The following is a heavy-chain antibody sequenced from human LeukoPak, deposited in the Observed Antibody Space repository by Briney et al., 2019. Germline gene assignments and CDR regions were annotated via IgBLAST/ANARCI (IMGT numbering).Heavy chain of an antibody. CDR1: GGTFSSYA. D-gene: IGHD3-22*01. CDR3: ARSEVVAHTVGFDYYYYYMDV. J-gene: IGHJ6*03. Sequence: ASVKVSCKASGGTFSSYAISWVRQAPGQGLEWMGGIIPIFGTANYAQKFQGRVTITADESTSTAYMELSSLRSEDTAVYYCARSEVVAHTVGFDYYYYYMDVWGKGTTVTVSS. V-gene: IGHV1-69*13. CDR2: IIPIFGTA.